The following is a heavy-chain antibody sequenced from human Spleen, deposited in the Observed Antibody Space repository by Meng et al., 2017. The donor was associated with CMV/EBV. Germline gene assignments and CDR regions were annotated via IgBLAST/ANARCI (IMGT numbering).Heavy chain of an antibody. Sequence: ASVKVSCKASGGTFSSYAISWVRQAPGQGLEWMGWINPNSGGTNYAQKFQGRVTMTRDTSISTASVELSGLRSDDTAVYFCARGGGAAYFDYWGPGTLVTVSS. CDR2: INPNSGGT. CDR1: GGTFSSYA. CDR3: ARGGGAAYFDY. D-gene: IGHD2-21*01. V-gene: IGHV1-2*02. J-gene: IGHJ4*02.